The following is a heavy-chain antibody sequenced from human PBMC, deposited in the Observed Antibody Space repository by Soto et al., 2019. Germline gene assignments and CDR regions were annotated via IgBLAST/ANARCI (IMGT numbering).Heavy chain of an antibody. CDR2: IYYSGST. CDR1: GGSISSSSYY. V-gene: IGHV4-39*02. CDR3: ARDYGDYAARAFDI. D-gene: IGHD4-17*01. Sequence: TSETLSLTCTVSGGSISSSSYYWGWIRQPPGKGLEWIGSIYYSGSTYYNPSLKSRVTISVDTSKNQFSLKLSSVTAADTAVYYCARDYGDYAARAFDIWGQGTMVTVSS. J-gene: IGHJ3*02.